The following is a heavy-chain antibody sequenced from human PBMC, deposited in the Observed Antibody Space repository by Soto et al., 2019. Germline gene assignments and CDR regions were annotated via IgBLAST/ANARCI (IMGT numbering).Heavy chain of an antibody. J-gene: IGHJ6*03. CDR2: IYPGDSDT. V-gene: IGHV5-51*01. Sequence: GESLKISCKGSGYSFSSYWIGWVRQMPGKGLEWMGIIYPGDSDTRYSPSFQGQVTISADKSISTAYLQWSSLKASDTAMYYCARLYSRSSHYYYMDVWGKGTTVTVSS. D-gene: IGHD6-6*01. CDR1: GYSFSSYW. CDR3: ARLYSRSSHYYYMDV.